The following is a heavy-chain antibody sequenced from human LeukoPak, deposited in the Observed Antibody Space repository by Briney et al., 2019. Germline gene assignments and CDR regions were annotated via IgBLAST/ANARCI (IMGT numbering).Heavy chain of an antibody. J-gene: IGHJ5*01. CDR3: ARNFES. Sequence: GRSLRLSCAGSGFTFSTSDMVWARQAPGKGLEWVSTISTTSSHLYYADSVKGRFTTSRDNAKDSLYLHMSGLRVEDTAVYYCARNFESWGQGTLVTVSS. V-gene: IGHV3-21*01. CDR2: ISTTSSHL. CDR1: GFTFSTSD.